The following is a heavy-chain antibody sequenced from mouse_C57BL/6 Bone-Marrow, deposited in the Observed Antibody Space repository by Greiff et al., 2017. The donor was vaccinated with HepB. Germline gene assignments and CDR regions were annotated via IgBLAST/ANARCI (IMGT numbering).Heavy chain of an antibody. CDR3: ARNNYYSNYYAMDY. D-gene: IGHD2-5*01. Sequence: QVHVKQSGPGLVQPSQSLSITCTVSGFSLTSYGVHWVRQSPGKGLEWLGVIWSGGSTDYNAAFISRLSISKDNSKSQVFFKMNSLQADDTAIYYCARNNYYSNYYAMDYWGQGTSVTVSS. V-gene: IGHV2-2*01. CDR2: IWSGGST. CDR1: GFSLTSYG. J-gene: IGHJ4*01.